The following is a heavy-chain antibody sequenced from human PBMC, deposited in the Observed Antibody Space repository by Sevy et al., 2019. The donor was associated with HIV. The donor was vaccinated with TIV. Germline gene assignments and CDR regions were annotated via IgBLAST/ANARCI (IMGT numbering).Heavy chain of an antibody. CDR3: ARADLDSSTFYYYYGMDV. CDR1: GYTFTSYD. Sequence: ASVKVSCKASGYTFTSYDINWVRQATGQGLEWMGWMNPDSGNRGYAQKFQGRVTMTTNTSISTAYMELRSLRSEDSAVYYCARADLDSSTFYYYYGMDVWGQGTMVTVSS. D-gene: IGHD6-13*01. J-gene: IGHJ6*02. CDR2: MNPDSGNR. V-gene: IGHV1-8*01.